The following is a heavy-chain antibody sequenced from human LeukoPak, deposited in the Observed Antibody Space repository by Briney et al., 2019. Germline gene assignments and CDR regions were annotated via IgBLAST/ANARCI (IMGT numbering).Heavy chain of an antibody. CDR3: ARSRGAGPGAYFDY. V-gene: IGHV3-11*03. Sequence: PGGSLRLSCAVSGFSFADEYMSWIRHAPGQGLEWVSYISNTGSYTNYADSVEGRFTISRDNTENSLYLQMNSLRAEDTAVYYCARSRGAGPGAYFDYWGQGTLVAVTS. CDR1: GFSFADEY. J-gene: IGHJ4*02. CDR2: ISNTGSYT. D-gene: IGHD6-19*01.